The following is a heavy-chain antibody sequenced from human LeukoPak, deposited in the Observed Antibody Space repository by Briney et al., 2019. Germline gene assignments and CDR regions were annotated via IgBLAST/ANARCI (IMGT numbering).Heavy chain of an antibody. CDR2: ISGSGGST. Sequence: GGSLRLSCAASGFIFSSYAMSWVRQAPGKGLEWVSAISGSGGSTYYADSVKGRFTISRDNSKNTLYLQMNSLRAEDTAVYYCAKDMGIAVAGSDYWGQGTLVTVSS. D-gene: IGHD6-19*01. J-gene: IGHJ4*02. V-gene: IGHV3-23*01. CDR1: GFIFSSYA. CDR3: AKDMGIAVAGSDY.